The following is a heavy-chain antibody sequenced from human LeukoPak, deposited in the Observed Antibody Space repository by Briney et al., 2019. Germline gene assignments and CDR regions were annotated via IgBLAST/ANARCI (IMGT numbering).Heavy chain of an antibody. CDR1: GFTFSSYS. J-gene: IGHJ4*02. CDR3: AKDLYSSGWSKASLDY. Sequence: GGSLRLSCAASGFTFSSYSMNWVRQAPGKGLEWVSYISSSSSTIYYADSVKGRFTISRDNSKNTLYLQMNSLRAEDTAVYYCAKDLYSSGWSKASLDYWGQGTLVTVSS. CDR2: ISSSSSTI. V-gene: IGHV3-48*01. D-gene: IGHD6-19*01.